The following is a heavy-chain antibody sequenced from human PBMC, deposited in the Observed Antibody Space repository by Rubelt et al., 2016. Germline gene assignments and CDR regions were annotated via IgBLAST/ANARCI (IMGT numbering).Heavy chain of an antibody. CDR2: INNSGST. J-gene: IGHJ5*02. V-gene: IGHV4-34*01. D-gene: IGHD3-10*01. CDR1: GGSFSGYY. Sequence: QVQLQQWGAGLLKPSETLSLTCAVYGGSFSGYYWSWIRQPPGKGLEWIGEINNSGSTNYKPSLKSRVTISVDTSKNQFSLRLSSVTAADTAVYYCARGGRYYGSGSYQRHNWFDPWGQGTLVTVSS. CDR3: ARGGRYYGSGSYQRHNWFDP.